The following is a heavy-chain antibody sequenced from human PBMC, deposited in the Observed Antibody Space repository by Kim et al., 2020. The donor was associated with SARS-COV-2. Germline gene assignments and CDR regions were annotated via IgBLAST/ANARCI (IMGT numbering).Heavy chain of an antibody. J-gene: IGHJ3*02. D-gene: IGHD1-26*01. Sequence: RPSFQGQVTRSADKSISTASLQWSSLKASDTAMYYCARPRVGATSAFDIWGQGTMVTVSS. CDR3: ARPRVGATSAFDI. V-gene: IGHV5-51*01.